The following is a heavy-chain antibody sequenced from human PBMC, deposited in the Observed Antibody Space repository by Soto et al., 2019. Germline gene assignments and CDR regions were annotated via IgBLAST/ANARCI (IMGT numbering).Heavy chain of an antibody. J-gene: IGHJ6*02. CDR1: GFSLSTSGMC. CDR3: ARIRPGGLERVFTRDYYGMDV. CDR2: IDWDDDK. Sequence: SGPTLVNPTQTLTLTCTFSGFSLSTSGMCVSWIRQPPGKALEWLARIDWDDDKYYSTSLKTRLTISKDTSKNQVVLTMTNMDPVDTATYYCARIRPGGLERVFTRDYYGMDVWGQGTTVTVSS. V-gene: IGHV2-70*11. D-gene: IGHD1-1*01.